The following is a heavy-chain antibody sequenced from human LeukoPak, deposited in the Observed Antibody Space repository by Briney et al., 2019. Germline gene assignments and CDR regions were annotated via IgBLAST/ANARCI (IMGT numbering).Heavy chain of an antibody. CDR1: GFTFSRHS. D-gene: IGHD1-7*01. V-gene: IGHV3-21*01. J-gene: IGHJ3*02. CDR3: ARDSGNYLDAFDI. CDR2: ISSSSSYI. Sequence: GGSLRLSCAASGFTFSRHSINWVRQAPGKGLEWVSSISSSSSYIYYADSVKGRFTISRDNAKNSLYLQMNSLRAEDTAVYYCARDSGNYLDAFDIWGEGTMVSVSS.